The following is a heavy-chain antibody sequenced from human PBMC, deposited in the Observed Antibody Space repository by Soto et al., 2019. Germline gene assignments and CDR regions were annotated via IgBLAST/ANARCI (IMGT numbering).Heavy chain of an antibody. V-gene: IGHV1-69*10. CDR3: ARTVGATTKFDY. CDR1: GGTFSSYA. D-gene: IGHD1-26*01. Sequence: ASVKVSCKASGGTFSSYAISWVRQAPGQGLEWMGGIIPILGIANYAQKFQGRVTITADKSTSTAYMELSSLRSEDTAVYYCARTVGATTKFDYWGQGTLEPVYS. CDR2: IIPILGIA. J-gene: IGHJ4*02.